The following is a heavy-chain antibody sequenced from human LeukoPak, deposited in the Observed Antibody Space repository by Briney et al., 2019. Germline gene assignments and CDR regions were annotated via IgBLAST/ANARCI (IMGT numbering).Heavy chain of an antibody. CDR3: ARTLFGYQLLSRFDP. CDR2: IYYSGTT. V-gene: IGHV4-39*01. CDR1: GGSISSSSYY. Sequence: SETLSLTCTVSGGSISSSSYYWGWIRQPPGKGLEWIGIIYYSGTTYYIPSLKSRVTISVDTSKNQFSLKLSSVTAADTAVYFCARTLFGYQLLSRFDPWGQGTLVTVSS. D-gene: IGHD2-2*01. J-gene: IGHJ5*02.